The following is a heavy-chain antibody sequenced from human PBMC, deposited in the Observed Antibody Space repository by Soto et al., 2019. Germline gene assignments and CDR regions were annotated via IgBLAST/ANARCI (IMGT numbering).Heavy chain of an antibody. J-gene: IGHJ4*02. V-gene: IGHV1-18*01. Sequence: GASLKVSCKTSGYTLTDYVISWLRQTPGQGLEWMGWISAYNGNTDYAQNFQGRVTVTTDTSTNTAYLVLSSLKSDDTAVYYCARDPRNYYGAIAVFDYWGQGTPVTVSS. CDR1: GYTLTDYV. CDR2: ISAYNGNT. CDR3: ARDPRNYYGAIAVFDY. D-gene: IGHD3-10*01.